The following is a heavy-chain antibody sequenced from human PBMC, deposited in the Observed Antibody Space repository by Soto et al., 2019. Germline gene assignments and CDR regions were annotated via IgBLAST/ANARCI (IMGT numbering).Heavy chain of an antibody. V-gene: IGHV4-39*01. CDR1: GGSISSSSYY. CDR3: ARQGGVTVSDY. CDR2: IYYSGST. J-gene: IGHJ4*02. D-gene: IGHD4-17*01. Sequence: PSETLSLTCTVSGGSISSSSYYWGWIRQPPGKGLEWIGSIYYSGSTYYNPSLKSRVTISVDTSKNQFSLKLSSVTAADTAVYYCARQGGVTVSDYWGQGTLVTVSS.